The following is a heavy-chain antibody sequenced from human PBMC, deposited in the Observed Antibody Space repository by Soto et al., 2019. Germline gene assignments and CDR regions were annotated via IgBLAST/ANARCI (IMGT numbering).Heavy chain of an antibody. CDR2: IYYSGST. J-gene: IGHJ4*02. Sequence: PSETLSLTCTVSGGSISSYYWSWIRQPPGKGLEWIGYIYYSGSTNYNPSLKSRVTISVDTSKNQFSLKLSSVTAADTAVYYCARHFYGTIDYWGQGTLVTVSS. CDR3: ARHFYGTIDY. V-gene: IGHV4-59*08. CDR1: GGSISSYY. D-gene: IGHD2-2*01.